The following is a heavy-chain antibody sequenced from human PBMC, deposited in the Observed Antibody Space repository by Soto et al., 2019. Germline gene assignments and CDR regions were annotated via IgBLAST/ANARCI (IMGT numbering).Heavy chain of an antibody. D-gene: IGHD5-12*01. CDR3: ASPYSGYDSY. V-gene: IGHV3-33*01. J-gene: IGHJ4*02. Sequence: PGGSQRLSSAASGFTFSSYGMHWVRQAPGKGLEWVAVIWYDGSNKYYADSVKGRFTISRDNSKNTLYLQMNSLRAEDTAVYYCASPYSGYDSYWGQGTLVTVSS. CDR1: GFTFSSYG. CDR2: IWYDGSNK.